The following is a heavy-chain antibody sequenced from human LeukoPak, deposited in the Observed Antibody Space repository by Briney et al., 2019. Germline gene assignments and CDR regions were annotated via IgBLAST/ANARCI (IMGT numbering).Heavy chain of an antibody. CDR3: ARMNYISSGWGAPFDY. CDR1: GFTFSSYS. J-gene: IGHJ4*02. Sequence: GGSLRLSCAASGFTFSSYSMNWVRQAPGKGLEWVSSISGSSSYIYYADSVKGRFTISRDNAKKTLYLQMNSLRAEDTAVYYCARMNYISSGWGAPFDYWGQGTLVTVSS. D-gene: IGHD1-7*01. V-gene: IGHV3-21*01. CDR2: ISGSSSYI.